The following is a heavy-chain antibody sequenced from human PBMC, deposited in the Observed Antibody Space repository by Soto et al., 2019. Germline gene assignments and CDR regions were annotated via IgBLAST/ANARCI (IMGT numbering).Heavy chain of an antibody. Sequence: VQLVESGGGLAQPGGSLRLSCAASGFTFSSYAMHWVRQAPGKGLEWVAVISYDGSNKYYADSVKGRFTISRDNSKNTLYLQMNSLRAEDTAVYYCAREPIAVAGTGFDYWGQGTLVTVSS. V-gene: IGHV3-30-3*01. CDR3: AREPIAVAGTGFDY. D-gene: IGHD6-19*01. CDR1: GFTFSSYA. J-gene: IGHJ4*02. CDR2: ISYDGSNK.